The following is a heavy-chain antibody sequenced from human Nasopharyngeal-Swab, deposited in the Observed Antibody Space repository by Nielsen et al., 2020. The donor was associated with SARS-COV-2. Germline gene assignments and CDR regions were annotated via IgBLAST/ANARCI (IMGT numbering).Heavy chain of an antibody. Sequence: GESLKISCAASGFTFSSYAMHWVRQAPGKGLEWVAVISYDGSNKYYADSVKGRFTISRDNSKNTLYLQMNSLRAEDTAVYYCAKDLNYYGSGNRGFDPWGQGTLVTVSS. CDR2: ISYDGSNK. CDR3: AKDLNYYGSGNRGFDP. D-gene: IGHD3-10*01. CDR1: GFTFSSYA. V-gene: IGHV3-30-3*01. J-gene: IGHJ5*02.